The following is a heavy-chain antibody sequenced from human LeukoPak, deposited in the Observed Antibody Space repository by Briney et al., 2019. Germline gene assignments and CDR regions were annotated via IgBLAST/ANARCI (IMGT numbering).Heavy chain of an antibody. CDR2: ISYGGSNT. V-gene: IGHV3-30*18. Sequence: HGVRMATGKGLEWVVAISYGGSNTYYGDSGKGRFTISRDNSKNTLYLQMNSLRPEDTAFYYCAKDAGQWQNWNWFAPWGQGTLAIVSS. CDR3: AKDAGQWQNWNWFAP. D-gene: IGHD6-19*01. J-gene: IGHJ5*02.